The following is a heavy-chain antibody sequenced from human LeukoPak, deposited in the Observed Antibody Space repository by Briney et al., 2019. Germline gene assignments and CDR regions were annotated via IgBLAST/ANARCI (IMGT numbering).Heavy chain of an antibody. CDR1: GFTFSSYW. Sequence: PEGSLRLSCAASGFTFSSYWMRWVRQVPGKGLVWVSRINSDGSSTSYADSVKGRFTISRDNAKNTLYLQMDSLRAEDTAVYYCASVYSSSSSAPPDYWGQGTLVTVSS. CDR3: ASVYSSSSSAPPDY. CDR2: INSDGSST. J-gene: IGHJ4*02. V-gene: IGHV3-74*01. D-gene: IGHD6-6*01.